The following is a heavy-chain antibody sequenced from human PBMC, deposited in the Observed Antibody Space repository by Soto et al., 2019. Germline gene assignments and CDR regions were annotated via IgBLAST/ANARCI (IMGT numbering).Heavy chain of an antibody. Sequence: GGSLRLSCAASGFTVSSNYMSWVRQAPGKGLEWVSVIYSGGSTYYADSVKGRFTISRDNSKNTLYLQMNSLRAEDTAVYYCAREVGEPYMDVWGKGTTVTVSS. CDR1: GFTVSSNY. CDR2: IYSGGST. V-gene: IGHV3-66*01. D-gene: IGHD1-26*01. J-gene: IGHJ6*03. CDR3: AREVGEPYMDV.